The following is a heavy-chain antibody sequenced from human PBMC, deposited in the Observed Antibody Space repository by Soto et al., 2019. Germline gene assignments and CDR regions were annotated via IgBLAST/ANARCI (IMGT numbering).Heavy chain of an antibody. J-gene: IGHJ6*02. V-gene: IGHV3-7*01. CDR1: GFSLSTSR. CDR3: ASKRLYFYGLDV. Sequence: PGGSLSLSCTASGFSLSTSRMTWVRQAPGKGLEWVANIMQDGSDKYYVDSVKGRFTISRDNAKNSLYLQMTSLRAEDTAVYYCASKRLYFYGLDVWGQGTTVTVSS. CDR2: IMQDGSDK.